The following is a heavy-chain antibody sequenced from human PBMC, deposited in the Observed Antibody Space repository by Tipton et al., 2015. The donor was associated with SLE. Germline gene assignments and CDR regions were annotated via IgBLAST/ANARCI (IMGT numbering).Heavy chain of an antibody. CDR2: IKQDGSEK. Sequence: GSLRLSCAASGLSFSRYWMSWVRQAPGKGLEWVANIKQDGSEKYSMDSVKGRFTISRDNVENSLFLQMNSLRAEDTAVYYCARGDYYHSDAYHDAFDIWGQGTMVTVSS. V-gene: IGHV3-7*04. J-gene: IGHJ3*02. D-gene: IGHD3-22*01. CDR1: GLSFSRYW. CDR3: ARGDYYHSDAYHDAFDI.